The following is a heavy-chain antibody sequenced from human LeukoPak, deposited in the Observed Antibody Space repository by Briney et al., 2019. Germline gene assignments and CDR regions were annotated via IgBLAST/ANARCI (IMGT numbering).Heavy chain of an antibody. V-gene: IGHV3-30-3*01. CDR2: ISYDGSNK. J-gene: IGHJ4*02. CDR1: GFTFSSYA. D-gene: IGHD7-27*01. Sequence: GGSLRLSCAASGFTFSSYAMHWVRQAPGKGLEWVAVISYDGSNKYYADSVKGRFTISRDNSKNTLYLQMNSLRAEDTAVYYCARDPPNWGFGYWGQGTLVTVSS. CDR3: ARDPPNWGFGY.